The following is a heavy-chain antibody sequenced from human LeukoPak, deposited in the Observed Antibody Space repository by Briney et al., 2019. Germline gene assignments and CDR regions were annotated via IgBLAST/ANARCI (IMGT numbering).Heavy chain of an antibody. Sequence: GGSLRLSCAASGFTFSSCWMSWVRQAPGKGLEWVSAISGSGGSTHYADSVKGRFTISRDNSKNTLYLQMNSLRAEDTAVYYCAKSIAAAGKALFDYWGQGTLVTVSS. CDR1: GFTFSSCW. D-gene: IGHD6-13*01. J-gene: IGHJ4*02. CDR2: ISGSGGST. V-gene: IGHV3-23*01. CDR3: AKSIAAAGKALFDY.